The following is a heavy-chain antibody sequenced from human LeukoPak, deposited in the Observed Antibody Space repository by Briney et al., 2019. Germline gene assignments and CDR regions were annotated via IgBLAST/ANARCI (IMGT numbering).Heavy chain of an antibody. CDR2: IYTSGST. J-gene: IGHJ4*02. D-gene: IGHD2-8*01. V-gene: IGHV4-61*02. Sequence: MSSQTLSLTCTVSGGSISRGSYYWSWIRQPAGKGLEWIGRIYTSGSTNYNPSLKSRVTISVDTSKNQFSLKLSSVTAADTAVYYCARTHCTNGVCPIDSWGQGTLVTVSS. CDR3: ARTHCTNGVCPIDS. CDR1: GGSISRGSYY.